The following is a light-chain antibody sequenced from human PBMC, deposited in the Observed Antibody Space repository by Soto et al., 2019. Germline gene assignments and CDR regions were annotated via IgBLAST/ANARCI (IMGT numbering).Light chain of an antibody. V-gene: IGKV3-15*01. Sequence: EVRMTKSAATLSVSQGERVTLSCRASQSVNSKVAWYQQKPGQAPRLLIYGASTRATGIPARFSGSGSGTEFTLTINSLQSEDFAVYYCQQYNNWPRTFGQGTKVDIK. CDR1: QSVNSK. J-gene: IGKJ1*01. CDR3: QQYNNWPRT. CDR2: GAS.